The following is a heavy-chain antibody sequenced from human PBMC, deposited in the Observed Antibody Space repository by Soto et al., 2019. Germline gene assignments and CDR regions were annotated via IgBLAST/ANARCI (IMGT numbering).Heavy chain of an antibody. V-gene: IGHV3-23*01. Sequence: EVQLLESGGGLVQPGGSLRLSCAASGFTFSSYAMSWVRQAPGEGLEWVSAISGSGGSTYYADSVKGRFTISRDNSKNTLYLQMNSLRAEDTDVYYCAKMFRDIVVVVAAHHFDYWGQGTLVTVSS. J-gene: IGHJ4*02. CDR3: AKMFRDIVVVVAAHHFDY. CDR2: ISGSGGST. CDR1: GFTFSSYA. D-gene: IGHD2-15*01.